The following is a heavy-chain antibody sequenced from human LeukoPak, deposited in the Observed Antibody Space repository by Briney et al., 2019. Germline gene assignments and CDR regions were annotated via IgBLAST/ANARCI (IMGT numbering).Heavy chain of an antibody. Sequence: GRSLRLSCAASGFTFDDYAMHWVRQAPGKGLEWVLGISWNSGSIGYADSVKGRFTISRDNAKNSLYLQMNSLRAEDTALYYCAKNRAGRLPIIPYYFDYWGQGTLVTVSS. CDR3: AKNRAGRLPIIPYYFDY. J-gene: IGHJ4*02. CDR2: ISWNSGSI. D-gene: IGHD3-3*01. V-gene: IGHV3-9*01. CDR1: GFTFDDYA.